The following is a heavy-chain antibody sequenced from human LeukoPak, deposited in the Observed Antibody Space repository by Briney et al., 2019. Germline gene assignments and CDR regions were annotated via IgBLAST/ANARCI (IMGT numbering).Heavy chain of an antibody. D-gene: IGHD3-3*01. J-gene: IGHJ4*02. V-gene: IGHV3-7*01. CDR1: GFTFSSYW. CDR2: IKQDGSEK. Sequence: GGSLRLSCAASGFTFSSYWMSWVRQAPGKGLEWVANIKQDGSEKYYVDSVKGRFTISRDNAKNSLYLQMNSLRAEDTAVYYCARADYDFWSGYPYFDYWGQGTLVTVSS. CDR3: ARADYDFWSGYPYFDY.